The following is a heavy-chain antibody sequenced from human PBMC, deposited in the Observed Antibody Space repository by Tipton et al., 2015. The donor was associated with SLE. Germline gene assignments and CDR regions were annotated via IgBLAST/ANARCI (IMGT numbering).Heavy chain of an antibody. CDR1: GGSVSSTTYY. CDR3: ARGDPQGLEPFDY. V-gene: IGHV4-61*02. CDR2: IYTSGST. Sequence: TLSLTCTVSGGSVSSTTYYWSWIRQPAGKGLEWIGRIYTSGSTSYNPSLKSRVTISVNTSKNQLSLQLSSVTTADTAVYYCARGDPQGLEPFDYWGQGTLVTVSS. J-gene: IGHJ4*02. D-gene: IGHD1-1*01.